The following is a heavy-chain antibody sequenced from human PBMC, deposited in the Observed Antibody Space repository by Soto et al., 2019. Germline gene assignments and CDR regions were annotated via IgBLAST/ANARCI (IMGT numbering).Heavy chain of an antibody. J-gene: IGHJ3*02. D-gene: IGHD1-1*01. CDR1: GGSISSGDYY. V-gene: IGHV4-30-4*01. CDR3: ARDQKLARDAFDI. Sequence: QVQLQESGPGLVKPSQTLSLTCTVSGGSISSGDYYWSWIRQPPGKGLEWIGYIYYSGSTYYNPSLKSRVTISVDTSKHQFSLKLSSVTAADTAVYYCARDQKLARDAFDIWGQGTMVTVSS. CDR2: IYYSGST.